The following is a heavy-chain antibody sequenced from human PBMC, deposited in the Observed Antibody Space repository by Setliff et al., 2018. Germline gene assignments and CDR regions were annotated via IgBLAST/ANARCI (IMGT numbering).Heavy chain of an antibody. CDR3: ARDRLRGWFDP. V-gene: IGHV4-61*09. Sequence: PSETLSLTCAVSGYSISSGYYWGWIRQPAGKGLEWIGHIYTGGSTNYNPSLKSRVTMSVDTSRNQFSLRLSSVTAADTAIYYCARDRLRGWFDPWGQGTLVTVSS. J-gene: IGHJ5*02. D-gene: IGHD2-21*02. CDR2: IYTGGST. CDR1: GYSISSGYY.